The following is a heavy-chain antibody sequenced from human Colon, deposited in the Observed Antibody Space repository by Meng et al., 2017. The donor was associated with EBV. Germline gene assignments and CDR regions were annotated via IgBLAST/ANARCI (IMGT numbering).Heavy chain of an antibody. Sequence: VQLQQWGAGLVKPSETLSPTCGVYGGSLSGYYWSWIRQTPGKGLEWIGEINHSGTINYNPSLRSRVTISVDRSNNQFSLRLSSVTAADTAVYYCARGGGVIKGLVTWFDPWGQGTVVTVSS. CDR2: INHSGTI. J-gene: IGHJ5*02. CDR3: ARGGGVIKGLVTWFDP. V-gene: IGHV4-34*01. CDR1: GGSLSGYY. D-gene: IGHD2-8*01.